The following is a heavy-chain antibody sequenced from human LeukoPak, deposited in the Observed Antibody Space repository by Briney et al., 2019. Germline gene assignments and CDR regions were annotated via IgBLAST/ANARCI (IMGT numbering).Heavy chain of an antibody. CDR2: IKQDGSEK. Sequence: GGSLRLSCAASVFTFSNYWMSWLRQAPGKGLEWVANIKQDGSEKYYVDSVKGRFTIYRDNDKNSLYLQMNSLRAEDTAVYYCARAPFLDGYNHRGYFDYWGQGTLVTVSS. CDR1: VFTFSNYW. V-gene: IGHV3-7*01. J-gene: IGHJ4*02. D-gene: IGHD5-24*01. CDR3: ARAPFLDGYNHRGYFDY.